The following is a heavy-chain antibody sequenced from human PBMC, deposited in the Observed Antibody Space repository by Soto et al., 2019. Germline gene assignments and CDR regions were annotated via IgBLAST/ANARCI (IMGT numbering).Heavy chain of an antibody. D-gene: IGHD1-1*01. Sequence: GGSLRLSCATSGFTFGIYAMNWVRQAPGKGLEWVSAITSNGDSTYSADSVKGRFTISRDNSKNTLYLQMNSLRAEDTAVYYCAKGRHWKNYGVDVWGQGTTVTVSS. V-gene: IGHV3-23*01. CDR1: GFTFGIYA. CDR2: ITSNGDST. J-gene: IGHJ6*02. CDR3: AKGRHWKNYGVDV.